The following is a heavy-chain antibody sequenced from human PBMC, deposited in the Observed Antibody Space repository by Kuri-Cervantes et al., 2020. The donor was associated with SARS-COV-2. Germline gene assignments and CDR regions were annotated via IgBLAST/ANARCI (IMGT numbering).Heavy chain of an antibody. Sequence: GGSLRLSCAASGFTFSSYGMHWVRQAPGKGLEWVAFIRYDGSNKYYADSVKGRFTISRDNSKNTLYLQMNSLRAEDTAVYYCANNGPKGYCSSTSCYIGGLQHWGQGTLVTVSS. D-gene: IGHD2-2*02. J-gene: IGHJ1*01. CDR1: GFTFSSYG. CDR3: ANNGPKGYCSSTSCYIGGLQH. CDR2: IRYDGSNK. V-gene: IGHV3-30*02.